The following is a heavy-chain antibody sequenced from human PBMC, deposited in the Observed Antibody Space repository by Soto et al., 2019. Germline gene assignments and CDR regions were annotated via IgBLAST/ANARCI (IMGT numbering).Heavy chain of an antibody. CDR2: ISSSSSTI. J-gene: IGHJ4*02. D-gene: IGHD3-10*01. Sequence: EVQLVESGGGLVQPGGSLRLSCAASGFSFSSYSMNWVRQAPGKGLEWVSYISSSSSTIYYADSVKGRFTISRDNAKNSLYLRMNSLRDEDTAVYYWARGLGRHEVRGQGYWGQGTLVTVSS. CDR1: GFSFSSYS. V-gene: IGHV3-48*02. CDR3: ARGLGRHEVRGQGY.